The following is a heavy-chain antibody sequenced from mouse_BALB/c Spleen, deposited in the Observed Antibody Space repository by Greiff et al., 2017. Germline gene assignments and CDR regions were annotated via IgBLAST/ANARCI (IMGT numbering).Heavy chain of an antibody. CDR1: GFSLTSYG. CDR3: ARGDDYDDAMDY. J-gene: IGHJ4*01. V-gene: IGHV2-2*02. D-gene: IGHD2-4*01. Sequence: QVQLQQSGPGLVQPSQSLSITCTVSGFSLTSYGVHWVRQSPGKGLEWLGVIWSGGSTDYNAAFISRLSISKDNSESKVFFKMNSLQANDTAIYYCARGDDYDDAMDYWGQGTSVTVSA. CDR2: IWSGGST.